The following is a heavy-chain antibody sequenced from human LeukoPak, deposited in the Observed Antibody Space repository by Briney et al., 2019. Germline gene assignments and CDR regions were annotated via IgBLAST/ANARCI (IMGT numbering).Heavy chain of an antibody. D-gene: IGHD6-25*01. CDR2: ISSSSSTI. CDR3: ARDRSSAASSYFYYYMDV. CDR1: GFTFSSYR. J-gene: IGHJ6*03. Sequence: GGSLRLSCAASGFTFSSYRMNWVRQAPGKGLEWVSYISSSSSTIYYADSVKGRFTISRDSARNSLYLQMNSLRAEDTAVYFCARDRSSAASSYFYYYMDVWGKGTTVTVSS. V-gene: IGHV3-48*04.